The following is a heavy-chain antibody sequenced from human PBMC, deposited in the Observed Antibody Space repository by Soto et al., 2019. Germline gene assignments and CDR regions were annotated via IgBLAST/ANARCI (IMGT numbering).Heavy chain of an antibody. D-gene: IGHD2-2*01. CDR1: GGSISVGVYY. CDR2: TYHTGST. CDR3: ARIGNPDASLYFDY. J-gene: IGHJ4*02. Sequence: QVQLQESGPGLVKPSQTLSLTCTVSGGSISVGVYYWNWIRQLPGKGPEWIGYTYHTGSTYYNPSLESRVTISADTSKNQFSMRLSSVTAAETAVYYCARIGNPDASLYFDYWGQRTMVTVSS. V-gene: IGHV4-31*03.